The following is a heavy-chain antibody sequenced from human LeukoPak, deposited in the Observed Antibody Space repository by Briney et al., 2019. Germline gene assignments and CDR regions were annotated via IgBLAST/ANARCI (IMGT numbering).Heavy chain of an antibody. CDR3: ANEARGAFDI. CDR2: IYYSGST. D-gene: IGHD1-1*01. V-gene: IGHV4-39*07. CDR1: GGSISSSSYY. J-gene: IGHJ3*02. Sequence: SETLSLTCTVSGGSISSSSYYWGWIRQPPGKGLEWIGSIYYSGSTYYNPSLKSRVTISVDTSKNQFSLKLSSVTAADTAVYYCANEARGAFDIWGQGTMVTVSS.